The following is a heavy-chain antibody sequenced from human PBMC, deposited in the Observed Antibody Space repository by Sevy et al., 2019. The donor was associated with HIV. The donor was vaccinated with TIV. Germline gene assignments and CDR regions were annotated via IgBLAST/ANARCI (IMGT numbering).Heavy chain of an antibody. Sequence: GGSLRLSCAASGFTFSSNTMNWLRQAPGKGLEWVSSISSRSTYIFYANSVKGRFSISRDNSKKSLFLQMNSLRVEDTAVYYCARGDKDVWFDPWGQGTPVTVSS. J-gene: IGHJ5*02. V-gene: IGHV3-21*01. CDR3: ARGDKDVWFDP. CDR1: GFTFSSNT. D-gene: IGHD3-9*01. CDR2: ISSRSTYI.